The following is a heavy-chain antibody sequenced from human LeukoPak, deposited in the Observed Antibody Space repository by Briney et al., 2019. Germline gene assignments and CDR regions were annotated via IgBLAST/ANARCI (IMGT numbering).Heavy chain of an antibody. CDR1: GFTFSDYY. CDR3: AGDYGDYERYFDY. V-gene: IGHV3-11*01. Sequence: GGSLRLSCAASGFTFSDYYMSWIRQAPGKGLEWVSYISSSGSTIYYADSVKGRFTISRDNAKNSLYLQMNSLRAEDKAVYYCAGDYGDYERYFDYWGQGTLVTVSS. J-gene: IGHJ4*02. D-gene: IGHD4-17*01. CDR2: ISSSGSTI.